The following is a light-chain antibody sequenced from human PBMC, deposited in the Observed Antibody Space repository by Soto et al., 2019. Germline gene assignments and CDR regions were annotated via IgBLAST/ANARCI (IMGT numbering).Light chain of an antibody. Sequence: EIVMTQSPATVSVSPGDRATLSCRASRTVHSNVAWYQHKPDQAPRLLIYGSSFRATGVPARFSGSGFGTDFTLTISSLQSEDFVVYYCQQYNNWPRTFGQGTKVDIK. CDR2: GSS. CDR3: QQYNNWPRT. V-gene: IGKV3-15*01. J-gene: IGKJ1*01. CDR1: RTVHSN.